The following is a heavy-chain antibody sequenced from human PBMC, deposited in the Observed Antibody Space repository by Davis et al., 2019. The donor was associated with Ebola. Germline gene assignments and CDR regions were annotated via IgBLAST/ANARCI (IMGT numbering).Heavy chain of an antibody. V-gene: IGHV1-2*04. CDR2: INPNSGGT. D-gene: IGHD3-10*01. CDR1: GYTFTGYY. J-gene: IGHJ6*02. CDR3: ARDPMVRGVIDYYGMDV. Sequence: ASVKVSCKASGYTFTGYYMHWVRQAPGQGLEWMGWINPNSGGTNYAQKFQGWVTMTRDTSISTAYMELSRLRSGDTAVYYCARDPMVRGVIDYYGMDVWGQGTTVTVSS.